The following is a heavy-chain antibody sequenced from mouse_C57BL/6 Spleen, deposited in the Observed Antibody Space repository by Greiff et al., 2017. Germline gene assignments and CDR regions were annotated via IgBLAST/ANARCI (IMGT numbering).Heavy chain of an antibody. V-gene: IGHV1-52*01. Sequence: VQLQQPGAELVRPGSSVKLSCKASGYTFTSYWMHWVKQRPIQGLEWIGNIDPSDSETHYNQKFKGKATLTVDKSSSTAYMQLSSLTSEDSAVYYCAGDIYSYDMDYWGQGTSVTVSS. CDR3: AGDIYSYDMDY. J-gene: IGHJ4*01. CDR2: IDPSDSET. CDR1: GYTFTSYW.